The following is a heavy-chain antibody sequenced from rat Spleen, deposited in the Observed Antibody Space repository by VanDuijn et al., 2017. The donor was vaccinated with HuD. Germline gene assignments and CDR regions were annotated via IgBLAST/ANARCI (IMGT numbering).Heavy chain of an antibody. CDR1: GFSLSNYH. CDR3: TRESLPGFNSHWFVS. CDR2: ISSGGST. Sequence: QVQLKESGPGLVQPSQTLSLTCTVSGFSLSNYHVSWVRQPPGEGLEWVAAISSGGSTYYNSALKSRLSISRDTSKSQVFLKMNSLQTEYTATYFCTRESLPGFNSHWFVSWGQGTLVTVSS. V-gene: IGHV2-6*01. J-gene: IGHJ3*01. D-gene: IGHD1-4*01.